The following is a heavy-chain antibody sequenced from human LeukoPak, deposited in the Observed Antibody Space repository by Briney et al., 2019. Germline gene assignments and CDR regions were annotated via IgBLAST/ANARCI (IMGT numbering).Heavy chain of an antibody. V-gene: IGHV5-51*01. Sequence: GESLKISCKGSGYSFTSYWIGWARQMPGKGLEWVGIIYPGDSDTRYSPSFQGQVTISADKSISTAYLQWSGLKASDTAMYYCASPYCGGDCSMGDAFDIWGQGTMVTVSS. J-gene: IGHJ3*02. D-gene: IGHD2-21*02. CDR3: ASPYCGGDCSMGDAFDI. CDR2: IYPGDSDT. CDR1: GYSFTSYW.